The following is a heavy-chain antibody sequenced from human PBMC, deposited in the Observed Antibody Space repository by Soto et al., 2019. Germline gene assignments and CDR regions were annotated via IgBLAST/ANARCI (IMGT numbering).Heavy chain of an antibody. D-gene: IGHD2-2*01. CDR2: INPNSGGT. CDR3: AKSVSFFRLSFEYFDY. V-gene: IGHV1-2*02. Sequence: ASVKVSCTASGFTFTGHYLHWVRQAPGQGLEWMGWINPNSGGTSYAQKFQGRLNMTKDTSITTAYMELSRLSSDDTALYYCAKSVSFFRLSFEYFDYWRQVPLFTASS. J-gene: IGHJ4*02. CDR1: GFTFTGHY.